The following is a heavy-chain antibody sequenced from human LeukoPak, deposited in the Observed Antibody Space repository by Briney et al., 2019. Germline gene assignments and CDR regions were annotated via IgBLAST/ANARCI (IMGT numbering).Heavy chain of an antibody. CDR3: ARDNYGDYPRPIDY. CDR2: IIPILGIA. Sequence: SVTVSCKASGCTFSSYAISWVRQAPGQGLEWMGRIIPILGIANYAQKFQGRVTITTDKSTSTAYMELSSLRSEDTAVYYCARDNYGDYPRPIDYWGQGTLVTVSS. D-gene: IGHD4-17*01. CDR1: GCTFSSYA. V-gene: IGHV1-69*04. J-gene: IGHJ4*02.